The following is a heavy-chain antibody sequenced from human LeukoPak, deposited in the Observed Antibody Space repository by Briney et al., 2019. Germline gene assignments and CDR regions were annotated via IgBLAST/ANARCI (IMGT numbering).Heavy chain of an antibody. J-gene: IGHJ4*02. Sequence: GASVKVSCKASGYTFIGYYMHWGRQAPGQGLGCMACINAKRGGTNYAQKFQGRVTITRDTSLRTPYIWLSTVRSDNTPVYYCARDSYSGTATAYWGQGTLVTVSS. CDR2: INAKRGGT. CDR1: GYTFIGYY. D-gene: IGHD1-26*01. CDR3: ARDSYSGTATAY. V-gene: IGHV1-2*02.